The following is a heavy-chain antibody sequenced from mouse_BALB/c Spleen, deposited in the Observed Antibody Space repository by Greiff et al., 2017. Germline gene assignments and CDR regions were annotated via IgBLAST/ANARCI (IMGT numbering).Heavy chain of an antibody. CDR2: ISYSGST. CDR3: ARRTVGFDY. Sequence: EVQLQESGPGLVKPSQSLSLTCTVTGYSITSDYAWNWIRQFPGNKLEWMGYISYSGSTSYNPSLKSRISITPDTSTNQFFLQLNSVTTEDAATYYCARRTVGFDYWGQGTTLTVSA. V-gene: IGHV3-2*02. CDR1: GYSITSDYA. J-gene: IGHJ2*01. D-gene: IGHD1-1*01.